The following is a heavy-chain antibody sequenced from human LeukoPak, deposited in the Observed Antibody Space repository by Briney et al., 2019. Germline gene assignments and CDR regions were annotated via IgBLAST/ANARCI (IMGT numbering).Heavy chain of an antibody. CDR3: ARHVYDFWSGKRAYYFDY. J-gene: IGHJ4*02. CDR1: GGSFSGYY. V-gene: IGHV4-34*01. Sequence: PSETLSLTCAVYGGSFSGYYWSWIRQPPGKGLEWIGEINHSGSTNYNPSLKSRVTISVDTSKNQFSLKLSSVTAADTAVYYCARHVYDFWSGKRAYYFDYWGQGTLVTVSS. CDR2: INHSGST. D-gene: IGHD3-3*01.